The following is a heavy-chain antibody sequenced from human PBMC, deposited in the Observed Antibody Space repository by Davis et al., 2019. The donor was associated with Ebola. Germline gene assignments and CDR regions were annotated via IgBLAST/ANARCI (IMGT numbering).Heavy chain of an antibody. CDR2: IKQDGSDK. CDR3: AKGLVIATLGHFDY. V-gene: IGHV3-7*03. Sequence: GESLKISCAASGFTFSSYWMSWVRQAPGKGLEWVANIKQDGSDKNYVDSVKGRFTISRDNSKNTLYLQMNSLRAEDTAVYYCAKGLVIATLGHFDYWGQGTLVTVSS. D-gene: IGHD2-21*01. CDR1: GFTFSSYW. J-gene: IGHJ4*02.